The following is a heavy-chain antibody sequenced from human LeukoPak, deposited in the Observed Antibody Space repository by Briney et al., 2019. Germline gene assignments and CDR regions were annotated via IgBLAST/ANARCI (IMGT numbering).Heavy chain of an antibody. J-gene: IGHJ1*01. V-gene: IGHV3-20*04. CDR3: ARDSSSWYVSEH. Sequence: TGGSLRLSCAASGFTFDDYGMSWVRHAPGKGLEWVSGINWNGGSTGYADSVKGRFTISRDNAKNSLYLQMNSLRAEDTALYYCARDSSSWYVSEHWGQGTLVTVSS. CDR2: INWNGGST. D-gene: IGHD6-13*01. CDR1: GFTFDDYG.